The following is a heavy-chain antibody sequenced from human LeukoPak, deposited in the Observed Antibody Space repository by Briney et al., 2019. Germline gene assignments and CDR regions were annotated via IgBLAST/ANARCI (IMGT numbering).Heavy chain of an antibody. D-gene: IGHD6-13*01. J-gene: IGHJ4*02. Sequence: GGSLRLSCAVSGFTFSSYWMSWVRQAPGKGLEWVANIKQDGVEKYYVDSVKGRFTISRDNAKNSLYLQMNSLRAEDTAVYYCARDSGYSNSWYDFDYWGQGTLVTASS. V-gene: IGHV3-7*03. CDR3: ARDSGYSNSWYDFDY. CDR1: GFTFSSYW. CDR2: IKQDGVEK.